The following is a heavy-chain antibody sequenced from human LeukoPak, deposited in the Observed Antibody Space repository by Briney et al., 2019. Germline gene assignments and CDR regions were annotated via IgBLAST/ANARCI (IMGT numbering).Heavy chain of an antibody. J-gene: IGHJ4*02. CDR1: GFTVTNTY. CDR2: IYSGGST. CDR3: AIPPIVGATRRWFDY. D-gene: IGHD1-26*01. V-gene: IGHV3-53*01. Sequence: GGSLRLSCTASGFTVTNTYMTWVRQAPGKGLEWVSVIYSGGSTYYADSVKGRFTISRDNSKNTLYLQMNSLRAEDTAVYYCAIPPIVGATRRWFDYWGQGTLVTVSS.